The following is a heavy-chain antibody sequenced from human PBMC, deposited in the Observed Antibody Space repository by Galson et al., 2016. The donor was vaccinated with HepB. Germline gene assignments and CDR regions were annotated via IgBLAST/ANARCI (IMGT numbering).Heavy chain of an antibody. J-gene: IGHJ4*02. V-gene: IGHV3-23*01. CDR1: GFTFSSFA. Sequence: SLRLSCAASGFTFSSFAMSWVRRVPGKGLEWVSAISGRGDRIRYAASVKGRFIISRDNSKNTLDVEMKSLRVEDTAVYYCAKEGWFGELLYGHFDFWGQGTLVTVSS. D-gene: IGHD3-10*01. CDR3: AKEGWFGELLYGHFDF. CDR2: ISGRGDRI.